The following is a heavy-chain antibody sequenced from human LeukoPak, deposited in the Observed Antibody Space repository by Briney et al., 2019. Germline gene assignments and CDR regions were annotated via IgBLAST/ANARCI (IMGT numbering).Heavy chain of an antibody. CDR3: AKESITMIVVVIPWYFDY. D-gene: IGHD3-22*01. CDR1: GFTFSSYG. Sequence: PPGGSLRLSCAASGFTFSSYGMHWVRQAPGKGLEWVAVISYDGSNKYYADSEKGRFTISRDNSKNTLYLQMNSLRAEDTAVYYCAKESITMIVVVIPWYFDYWGQGTLVTVSS. V-gene: IGHV3-30*18. CDR2: ISYDGSNK. J-gene: IGHJ4*02.